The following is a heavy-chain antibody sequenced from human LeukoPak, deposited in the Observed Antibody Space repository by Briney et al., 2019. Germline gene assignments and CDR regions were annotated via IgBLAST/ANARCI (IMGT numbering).Heavy chain of an antibody. CDR1: GFTFSSYE. CDR3: AREIDWLQPFDY. V-gene: IGHV3-48*03. Sequence: GGSLRLSCAASGFTFSSYEMNWVRQAPGKGLEWVSYISSSGSTIYYADSVKGRFTISRDNAKNSLYLQMNSLRAEDTAVYYCAREIDWLQPFDYWGQGTLVTVSS. D-gene: IGHD3-9*01. CDR2: ISSSGSTI. J-gene: IGHJ4*02.